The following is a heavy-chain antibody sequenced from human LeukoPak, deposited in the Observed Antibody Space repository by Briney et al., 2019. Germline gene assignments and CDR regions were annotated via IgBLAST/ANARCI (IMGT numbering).Heavy chain of an antibody. CDR2: INPNSGGT. CDR1: GYTFTVYY. J-gene: IGHJ4*02. D-gene: IGHD6-19*01. CDR3: ARNFIAVAAGDY. V-gene: IGHV1-2*02. Sequence: ASVKVSFKSSGYTFTVYYMHWVRQAPGQGLEWMGWINPNSGGTNYAQKFQGRVTMTRDTSISTAYMELSRLRSDDTAVYYCARNFIAVAAGDYRGQGTLVTVSS.